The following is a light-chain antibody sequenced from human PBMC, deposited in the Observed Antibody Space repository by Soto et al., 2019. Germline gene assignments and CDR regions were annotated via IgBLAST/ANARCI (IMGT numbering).Light chain of an antibody. CDR1: QSISVS. CDR3: QQYDKYST. CDR2: DAS. V-gene: IGKV1-5*01. J-gene: IGKJ1*01. Sequence: IQMTQSPSTLSASVGDTVTITCRASQSISVSLAWYQQKPGKAPNLLIYDASTLQGGVPSRFSGSGSGTEFTLTVTSLQHEDFATYFCQQYDKYSTFGHGTKVDIK.